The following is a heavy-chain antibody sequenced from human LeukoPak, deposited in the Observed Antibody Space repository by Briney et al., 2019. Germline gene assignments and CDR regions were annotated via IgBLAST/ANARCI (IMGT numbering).Heavy chain of an antibody. CDR2: VYYSGST. D-gene: IGHD3-10*01. CDR3: ATDRQEGGSGSYWFDP. J-gene: IGHJ5*02. V-gene: IGHV4-59*01. CDR1: GGSITTYY. Sequence: SETLSLTCTIPGGSITTYYWSWIRQSAGKGLEWIGNVYYSGSTTYNPSLKNRVTISVDTSKNQFSLELTSVTAADTAMYYCATDRQEGGSGSYWFDPWGPGTLVAVSS.